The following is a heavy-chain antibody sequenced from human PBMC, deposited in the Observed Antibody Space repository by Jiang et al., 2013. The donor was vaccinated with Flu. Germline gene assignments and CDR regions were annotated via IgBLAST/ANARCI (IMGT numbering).Heavy chain of an antibody. Sequence: LLKPSETLSLTCTVSGGSISSSSYYWGWIRQPPGKGLEWIGSIYYSGSTYYNPSLKSRVTISVDTSKNQFSLKLSSVTAADTAVYYCARQKSWIAVAGDFDYWGQGTLVTVSS. CDR1: GGSISSSSYY. CDR2: IYYSGST. D-gene: IGHD6-19*01. CDR3: ARQKSWIAVAGDFDY. J-gene: IGHJ4*02. V-gene: IGHV4-39*01.